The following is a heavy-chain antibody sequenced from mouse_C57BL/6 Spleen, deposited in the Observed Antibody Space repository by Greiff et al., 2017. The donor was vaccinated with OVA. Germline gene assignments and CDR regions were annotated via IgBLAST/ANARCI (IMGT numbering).Heavy chain of an antibody. D-gene: IGHD1-1*01. V-gene: IGHV1-7*01. CDR3: ARSGITTVDWYFDV. Sequence: VKLQESGADLAKPGASVKLSCKASGYTFTSYWMHWVKQRPGQGLEWIGYINPSSGYTKYNQKFKDKATLTADKSSRTADRQLSSLTYEDSAVYYGARSGITTVDWYFDVWGTGTTVTVSS. CDR1: GYTFTSYW. J-gene: IGHJ1*03. CDR2: INPSSGYT.